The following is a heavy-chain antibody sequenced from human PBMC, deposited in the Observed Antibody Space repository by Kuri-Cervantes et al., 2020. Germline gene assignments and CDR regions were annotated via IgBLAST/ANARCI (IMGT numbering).Heavy chain of an antibody. CDR2: IYHSGST. Sequence: SQTLSLTCAVSGYSINIGSYWGWIRQSPGKGLEWIGSIYHSGSTYYNPSLRSRVTISVDTSKNQFSLNLNSVTAADTAVYYCATWARGDLGSFDWWGQGILVTVSS. J-gene: IGHJ4*02. CDR1: GYSINIGSY. CDR3: ATWARGDLGSFDW. D-gene: IGHD3-10*01. V-gene: IGHV4-38-2*01.